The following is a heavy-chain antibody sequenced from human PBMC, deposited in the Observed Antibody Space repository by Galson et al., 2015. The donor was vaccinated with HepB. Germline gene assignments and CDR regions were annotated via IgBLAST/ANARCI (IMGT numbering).Heavy chain of an antibody. CDR1: GFIFSNYG. D-gene: IGHD1-14*01. CDR3: TNGEPPITLGTTTGDFDS. CDR2: ITYDGGNK. V-gene: IGHV3-30*18. Sequence: SLRLSCAGSGFIFSNYGMHWVRQFPGKGLEWVAGITYDGGNKYYADSVKGRFTVSRDNSKNTLYLQMNSLKAEDTAVYYCTNGEPPITLGTTTGDFDSWGQGTLVTVSS. J-gene: IGHJ4*02.